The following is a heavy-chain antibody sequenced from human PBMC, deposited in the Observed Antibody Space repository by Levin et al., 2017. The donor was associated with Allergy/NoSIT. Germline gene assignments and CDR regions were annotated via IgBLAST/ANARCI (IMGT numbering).Heavy chain of an antibody. Sequence: GESLKISCAASGFTFSIYWMHWVRQAPGKGLEWVSRIETDGSDTSYAGSVKGRFTISRDNAKNTLYLQMNRLRAEDTAVYYCARGQDWDCFDYWGQGTLVTVSS. D-gene: IGHD3-9*01. CDR1: GFTFSIYW. V-gene: IGHV3-74*01. J-gene: IGHJ4*02. CDR3: ARGQDWDCFDY. CDR2: IETDGSDT.